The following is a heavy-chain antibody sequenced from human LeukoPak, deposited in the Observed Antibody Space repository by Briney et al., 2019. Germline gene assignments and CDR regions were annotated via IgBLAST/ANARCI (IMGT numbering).Heavy chain of an antibody. CDR3: ARVSSSWSDAFDI. CDR2: IYYSGST. V-gene: IGHV4-59*01. Sequence: SETLSLTCTVSGGSISSYYWSWFRQPPGKGLEWIGYIYYSGSTNYNPSLKSRVTISVDTSKNQFSLKLSSVTAADTAVYYCARVSSSWSDAFDIWGQGTMVTVSS. J-gene: IGHJ3*02. CDR1: GGSISSYY. D-gene: IGHD6-13*01.